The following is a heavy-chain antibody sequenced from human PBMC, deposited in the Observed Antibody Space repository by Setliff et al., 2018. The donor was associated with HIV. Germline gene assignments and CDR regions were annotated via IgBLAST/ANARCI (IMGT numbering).Heavy chain of an antibody. J-gene: IGHJ4*02. CDR2: TSHSGKT. D-gene: IGHD2-2*01. CDR1: GGSLSGHY. CDR3: VTSSSWSSRLNF. V-gene: IGHV4-34*01. Sequence: PSETLSLTCAVYGGSLSGHYWSWIRQPPGQGLEWIGETSHSGKTNYNPSLKSRVTISVDTSKNQSSLKLTSVTAADTAVYYCVTSSSWSSRLNFWGPGMLVTVSS.